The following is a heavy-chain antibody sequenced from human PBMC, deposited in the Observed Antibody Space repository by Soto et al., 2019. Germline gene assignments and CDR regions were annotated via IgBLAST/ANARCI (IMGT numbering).Heavy chain of an antibody. Sequence: SGTLSLTCTVSGGSISSYYWSWIRQPPGKGLEWIGYIYYSGSTNYNPSLKSRVTISVDTSKNQFSLKLSSVTAADTAVYYCARAGRAARFDPWGQGTLVTVSS. D-gene: IGHD2-15*01. CDR1: GGSISSYY. CDR3: ARAGRAARFDP. V-gene: IGHV4-59*12. CDR2: IYYSGST. J-gene: IGHJ5*02.